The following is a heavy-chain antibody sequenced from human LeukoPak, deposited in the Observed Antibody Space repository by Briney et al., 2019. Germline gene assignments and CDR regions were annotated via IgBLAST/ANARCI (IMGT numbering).Heavy chain of an antibody. Sequence: SETLSLTCAVYGGSFSGYYWSWIRQPPGEGLEWIGEINHSGSTNYNPSLKSRVTISVDTSKNQFSLKLSSVTAADTAVYYCARDRYDYVWGSYRYTLPFDYWGQGTLVTVSS. J-gene: IGHJ4*02. CDR3: ARDRYDYVWGSYRYTLPFDY. CDR2: INHSGST. CDR1: GGSFSGYY. D-gene: IGHD3-16*02. V-gene: IGHV4-34*01.